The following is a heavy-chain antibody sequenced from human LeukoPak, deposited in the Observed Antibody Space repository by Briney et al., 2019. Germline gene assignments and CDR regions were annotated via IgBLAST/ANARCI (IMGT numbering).Heavy chain of an antibody. V-gene: IGHV3-7*01. J-gene: IGHJ3*02. CDR3: ARDGYSNYWRDAFDI. CDR2: IKQDGSEK. Sequence: GGSLRLSCAASGFTFSSYWMSWVRQAPGKGLEWVANIKQDGSEKYYVDSVKGRFTISRDNAKNSLYLQMNSLRAEDTAVYYCARDGYSNYWRDAFDIWGQGTMVTVSS. CDR1: GFTFSSYW. D-gene: IGHD4-11*01.